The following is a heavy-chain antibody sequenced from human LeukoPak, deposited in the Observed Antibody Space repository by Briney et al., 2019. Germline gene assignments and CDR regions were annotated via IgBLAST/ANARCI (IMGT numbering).Heavy chain of an antibody. V-gene: IGHV3-23*01. Sequence: GGSLRLPCAASGFTFSSYAMSWVRQAPGKGLEWVSAISGSGGSTYYADSVKGRFTISRDNSKNMLYLQMNSLRAEDTAVYYCAKDLYLDSSGYYSLFDYWGQGTLVTVSS. CDR3: AKDLYLDSSGYYSLFDY. CDR1: GFTFSSYA. D-gene: IGHD3-22*01. J-gene: IGHJ4*02. CDR2: ISGSGGST.